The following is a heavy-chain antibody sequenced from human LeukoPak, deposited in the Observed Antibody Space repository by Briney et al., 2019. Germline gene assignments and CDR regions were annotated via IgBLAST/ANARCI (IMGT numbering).Heavy chain of an antibody. D-gene: IGHD6-13*01. Sequence: SETLSLTCTVSGGSISSYYWSWIRQPPGKGLEWIGYIYYSGSTNYNPSLKSRVTISVDTSKNQSSLKLSSVTAADTAVYYCARLGIAAAANWFDPWGQGTLVTVSS. J-gene: IGHJ5*02. CDR3: ARLGIAAAANWFDP. CDR2: IYYSGST. CDR1: GGSISSYY. V-gene: IGHV4-59*08.